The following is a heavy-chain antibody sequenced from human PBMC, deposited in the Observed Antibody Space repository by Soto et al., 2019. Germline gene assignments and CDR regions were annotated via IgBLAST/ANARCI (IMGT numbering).Heavy chain of an antibody. Sequence: ASVKVSCKASGYTFTSYAMHWVRQAPGQRLEWMGWINAGNGNTKYSQKFQGRVTITRDTCASTAYMELSSLRSEDTAVYYCAREGVPGYYYDSIAGLFDYWGQGTLVTVSS. J-gene: IGHJ4*02. V-gene: IGHV1-3*01. D-gene: IGHD3-22*01. CDR2: INAGNGNT. CDR1: GYTFTSYA. CDR3: AREGVPGYYYDSIAGLFDY.